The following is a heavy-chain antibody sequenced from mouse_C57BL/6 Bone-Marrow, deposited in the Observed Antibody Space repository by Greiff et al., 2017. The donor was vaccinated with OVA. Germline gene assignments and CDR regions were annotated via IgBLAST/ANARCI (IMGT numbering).Heavy chain of an antibody. CDR1: GFTFSSYA. J-gene: IGHJ2*01. Sequence: EVHLVESGGGLVKPGGSLKLSCAASGFTFSSYAMSWVRQTPEKRLEWVATISDGGSSTYYPDNVKGRFTISRDNAKNNLYLQMSHLKSEDTAMYYCAREGDSSGYWGQGTTLTVSS. CDR3: AREGDSSGY. V-gene: IGHV5-4*01. D-gene: IGHD3-2*02. CDR2: ISDGGSST.